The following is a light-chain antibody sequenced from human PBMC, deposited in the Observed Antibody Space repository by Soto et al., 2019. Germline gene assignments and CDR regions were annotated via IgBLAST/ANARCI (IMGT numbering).Light chain of an antibody. CDR1: QSVSSSY. V-gene: IGKV3-20*01. Sequence: EIVLTQSPGTPSLSPGERATLSCRASQSVSSSYLAWYQQKPGQAPRLLIYGASSRATGIPDRFSGSGSGTDFTLTISRLEPEDCAVYYCQQYGSSPTFGGGTKVEIK. CDR3: QQYGSSPT. J-gene: IGKJ4*01. CDR2: GAS.